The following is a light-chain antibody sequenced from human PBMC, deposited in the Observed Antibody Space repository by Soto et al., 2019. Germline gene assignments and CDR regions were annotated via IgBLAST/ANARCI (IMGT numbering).Light chain of an antibody. J-gene: IGKJ1*01. Sequence: IVLAQSPLSLPVTPGAPASISCKSSQSILNSNGNIYLDWYLQKQGQTPQLLMYLGCIWASVVPDRFSGSGSGTDFTLKITRGDAEDVVRYYCMHAIQAPRTVGLGAKWQI. CDR2: LGC. CDR1: QSILNSNGNIY. V-gene: IGKV2-28*01. CDR3: MHAIQAPRT.